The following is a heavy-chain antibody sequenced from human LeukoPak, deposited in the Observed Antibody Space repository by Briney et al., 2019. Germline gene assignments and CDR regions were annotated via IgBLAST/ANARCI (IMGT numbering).Heavy chain of an antibody. J-gene: IGHJ4*02. D-gene: IGHD4-17*01. CDR3: ASDWDGDLDY. CDR2: INHSGST. V-gene: IGHV4-34*01. CDR1: GGSFSGYY. Sequence: SETLSLTCAVYGGSFSGYYWSWIRQPPGKGLEWIGEINHSGSTNYNPSLKSRVTISVDTSKNQFSLRLSSVTAADTAVYYCASDWDGDLDYWGQGTLVTVSS.